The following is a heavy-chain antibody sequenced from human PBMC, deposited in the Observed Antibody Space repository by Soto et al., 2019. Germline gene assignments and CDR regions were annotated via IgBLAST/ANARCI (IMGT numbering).Heavy chain of an antibody. Sequence: PSETLSLTCTVSGGSVSSGSYYWSWIRQPPGKGLEWIGYIYYSGSTNYNPSLKSRVTISVDTSKNQFSLKLSSVTAADTAVYYCARGGKDIVVVVAAGGPEVWFDPWGQGTLVTVSS. J-gene: IGHJ5*02. V-gene: IGHV4-61*01. D-gene: IGHD2-15*01. CDR3: ARGGKDIVVVVAAGGPEVWFDP. CDR1: GGSVSSGSYY. CDR2: IYYSGST.